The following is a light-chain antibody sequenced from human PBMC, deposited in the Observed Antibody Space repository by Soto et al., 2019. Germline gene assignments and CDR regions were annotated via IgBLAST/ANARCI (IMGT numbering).Light chain of an antibody. CDR1: DSNIGRNT. Sequence: QPVLTQPPSASGTPGQRVTISCSGSDSNIGRNTVNWYQHLPGTAPKLVIFSHNKRPSGVPDRFSGSTSGTSASLAISDLQSEDEAYYYCSSGDDSRTGVVFGGGTQLTVL. CDR3: SSGDDSRTGVV. J-gene: IGLJ3*02. CDR2: SHN. V-gene: IGLV1-44*01.